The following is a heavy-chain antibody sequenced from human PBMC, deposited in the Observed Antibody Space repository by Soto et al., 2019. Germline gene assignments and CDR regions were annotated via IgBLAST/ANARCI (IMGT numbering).Heavy chain of an antibody. Sequence: GGSLRLSCAASGFTFSSYAMHWVRQAPGKGLEWVAVISYEGSNKYYADSVKGRFTISRDNSKNTLYLKMNSLRDEDTAEYYWSRVCEHYYASSGYFCPDAFDIWGQVTMFTVSS. CDR3: SRVCEHYYASSGYFCPDAFDI. D-gene: IGHD3-22*01. CDR2: ISYEGSNK. J-gene: IGHJ3*02. CDR1: GFTFSSYA. V-gene: IGHV3-30-3*01.